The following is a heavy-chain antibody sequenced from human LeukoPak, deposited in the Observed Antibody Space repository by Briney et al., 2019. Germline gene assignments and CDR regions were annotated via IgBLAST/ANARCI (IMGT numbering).Heavy chain of an antibody. Sequence: PGGSLRLSCAASGFTFSSYGIHWVRQAPGKGLEWVSSISSRSTYIYYADSVKGRFTISRENAKNSLYLQMNSLRAEDTAVVYCARVRWLGALGVDWFDPWGKGTLVTVSS. J-gene: IGHJ5*02. CDR2: ISSRSTYI. V-gene: IGHV3-21*01. CDR3: ARVRWLGALGVDWFDP. D-gene: IGHD3-10*01. CDR1: GFTFSSYG.